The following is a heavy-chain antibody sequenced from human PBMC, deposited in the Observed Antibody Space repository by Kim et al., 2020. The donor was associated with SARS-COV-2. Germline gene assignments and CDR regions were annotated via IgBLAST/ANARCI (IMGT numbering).Heavy chain of an antibody. Sequence: GGSLRLSCAASGFTFSSYGMHWVRQAPGKGLEWVAVISYDGSNKYYADSVKGRFTISRDNSKNTLYLQMNSLRAEDTAVYYCAKSVGYSYGHRGGDYWGQGTLVTVSS. J-gene: IGHJ4*02. D-gene: IGHD5-18*01. V-gene: IGHV3-30*18. CDR1: GFTFSSYG. CDR3: AKSVGYSYGHRGGDY. CDR2: ISYDGSNK.